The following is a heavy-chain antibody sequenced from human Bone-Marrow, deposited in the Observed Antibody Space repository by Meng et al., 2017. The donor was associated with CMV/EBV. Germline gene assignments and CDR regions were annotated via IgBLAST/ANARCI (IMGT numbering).Heavy chain of an antibody. V-gene: IGHV3-23*01. CDR3: AKPPYCSSTSCGNWFDP. CDR2: ISGSGGST. J-gene: IGHJ5*02. Sequence: GESLKISCAASGFTFSSYAMSWVRQAPGKGLEWVSAISGSGGSTYYADSVKGRFTISRDNSKNTLDLQMNSLRAEDTAVYYCAKPPYCSSTSCGNWFDPWGQGHLVHVSS. CDR1: GFTFSSYA. D-gene: IGHD2-2*01.